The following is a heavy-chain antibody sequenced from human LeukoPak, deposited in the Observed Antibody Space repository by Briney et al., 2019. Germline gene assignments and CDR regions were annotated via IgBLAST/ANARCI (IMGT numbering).Heavy chain of an antibody. D-gene: IGHD2-2*01. J-gene: IGHJ3*02. CDR2: MYYSGST. Sequence: SETLSLTCAVSGGSISSSNWWSWVRQPPGKGLEWIGSMYYSGSTYYNPSLKSRVTVSVDTSKNQFSLKLSSVTAADTAVYYCASPIVVVPAAMRRSDDAFDIWGQGTMVTVSS. V-gene: IGHV4-39*01. CDR3: ASPIVVVPAAMRRSDDAFDI. CDR1: GGSISSSNW.